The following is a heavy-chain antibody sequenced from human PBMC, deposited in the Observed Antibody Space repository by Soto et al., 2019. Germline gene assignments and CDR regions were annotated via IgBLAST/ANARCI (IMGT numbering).Heavy chain of an antibody. D-gene: IGHD3-3*01. Sequence: QITLNESGPTVVRPTETLTLNCRFAGFSLTTSVVGVGWIRQSPGKAPEWLALLYCDDDKRYSASLKSRLTITKDTSKNQVVLTVSDLDPTDTATYYCAHRVLRTVFGLVTTTAIYFDFWCQGTPVAVSS. CDR2: LYCDDDK. V-gene: IGHV2-5*02. CDR1: GFSLTTSVVG. CDR3: AHRVLRTVFGLVTTTAIYFDF. J-gene: IGHJ4*02.